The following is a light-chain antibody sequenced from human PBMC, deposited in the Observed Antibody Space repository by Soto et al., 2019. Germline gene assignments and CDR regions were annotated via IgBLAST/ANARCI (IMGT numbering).Light chain of an antibody. CDR1: QSVSSTS. CDR3: QQYDGSPPWT. J-gene: IGKJ1*01. V-gene: IGKV3-20*01. CDR2: GAS. Sequence: EIVLTQSPGTLSFSPGERATLSCRASQSVSSTSLAWYQQKPGQAPRLLIYGASNRATGIPDRFSGSGSGTDFTLTISRLEPEDFAVYYCQQYDGSPPWTFGLGTKVDNK.